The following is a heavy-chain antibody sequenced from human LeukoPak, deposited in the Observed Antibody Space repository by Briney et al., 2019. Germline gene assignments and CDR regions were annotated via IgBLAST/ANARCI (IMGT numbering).Heavy chain of an antibody. CDR2: IFYSGST. J-gene: IGHJ4*02. Sequence: PSETLSLTCTVSGGAISSYYWSWIRQSPGKGLEWVGYIFYSGSTNYNPSLNSRVTISLDTSKNQFSLELNSVTAADTAVYYCARGTLRGYKYGPFFDYWGQGTLVTVSS. V-gene: IGHV4-59*01. CDR1: GGAISSYY. CDR3: ARGTLRGYKYGPFFDY. D-gene: IGHD5-18*01.